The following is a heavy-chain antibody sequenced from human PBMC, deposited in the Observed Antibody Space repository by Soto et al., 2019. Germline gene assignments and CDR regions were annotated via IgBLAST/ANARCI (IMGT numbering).Heavy chain of an antibody. J-gene: IGHJ4*02. CDR3: AKGFLSGGYCANGVCYHFDY. Sequence: QVQLLESGGGVVQPGGSLRLSCAASGFTFSRYGMHWVRQAPGKGLEWVAVMSYDGNNKYYADSVKGRFTVSRDNSRNTQYLQMNSLKVEDTAVYFCAKGFLSGGYCANGVCYHFDYWGQGTPVTVSS. D-gene: IGHD2-8*01. V-gene: IGHV3-30*18. CDR2: MSYDGNNK. CDR1: GFTFSRYG.